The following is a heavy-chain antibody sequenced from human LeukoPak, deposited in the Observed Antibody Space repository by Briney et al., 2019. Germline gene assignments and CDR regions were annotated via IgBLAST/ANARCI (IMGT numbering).Heavy chain of an antibody. Sequence: GGSLRLSCAASGFTFSSCAMSWVRQAPGKGLEWVSTISGSGGSTYYADSVKGRSTISRDNSKNTLYLQVNSLRAEDTAVYYCAKTRFYDSSGYYDYWGQGTLVTVSS. V-gene: IGHV3-23*01. D-gene: IGHD3-22*01. J-gene: IGHJ4*02. CDR1: GFTFSSCA. CDR2: ISGSGGST. CDR3: AKTRFYDSSGYYDY.